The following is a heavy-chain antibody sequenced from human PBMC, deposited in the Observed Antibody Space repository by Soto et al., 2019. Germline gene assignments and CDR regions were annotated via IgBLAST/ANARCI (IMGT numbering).Heavy chain of an antibody. V-gene: IGHV1-24*01. CDR2: FDPEDGET. CDR1: GYTLTELA. CDR3: APGSPSHTAMVTIPYYFDY. J-gene: IGHJ4*02. D-gene: IGHD5-18*01. Sequence: ASVKVSCKVSGYTLTELAMHWVRQAPGKGREWMGGFDPEDGETIYAHKFQGRVTMTEDTSTDPAYMELSSLRSEDTAVYYCAPGSPSHTAMVTIPYYFDYWGQGTLVNVSS.